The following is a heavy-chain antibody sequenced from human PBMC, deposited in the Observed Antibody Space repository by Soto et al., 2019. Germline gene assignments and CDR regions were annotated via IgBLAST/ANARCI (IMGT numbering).Heavy chain of an antibody. V-gene: IGHV1-3*01. CDR1: GYIFTSYY. CDR2: INAGNGNT. D-gene: IGHD6-13*01. CDR3: ASSNIAAAPYGMDV. J-gene: IGHJ6*02. Sequence: ASVKVSCKASGYIFTSYYIHWVRQAPGQRLEWMGWINAGNGNTKYSQKFQGRVTITRDTSASTAYMELSSLRSEDTAVYYCASSNIAAAPYGMDVWGQGTTVTVSS.